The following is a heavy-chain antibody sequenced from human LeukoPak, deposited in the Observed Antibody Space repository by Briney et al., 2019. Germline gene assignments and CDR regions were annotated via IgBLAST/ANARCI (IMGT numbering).Heavy chain of an antibody. CDR3: ARVWVDNSGWYGNYYYYGMDV. D-gene: IGHD6-19*01. CDR1: GLTLSDHY. V-gene: IGHV3-72*01. Sequence: PGGSLRLSCAVSGLTLSDHYMDWVRQAPGKGLEWVGRTRNKANSYTTEYAASVKGRFTISRDDSKNSLYLKMNSLKTEDTAVYYCARVWVDNSGWYGNYYYYGMDVWGQGTTVTVSS. CDR2: TRNKANSYTT. J-gene: IGHJ6*02.